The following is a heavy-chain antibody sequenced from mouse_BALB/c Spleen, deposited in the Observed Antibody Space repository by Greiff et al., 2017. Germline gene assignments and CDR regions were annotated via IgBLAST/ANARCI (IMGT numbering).Heavy chain of an antibody. CDR3: ARSGGSSLMDY. Sequence: DLVKPGASVKLSCKASGYTFTSYWINWIKQRPGQGLEWIGRIAPGSGSTYYNEMFKGKATLTVDTSSSTAYIQLSSLSSEDSAVYFCARSGGSSLMDYWGQGTSVTVSS. D-gene: IGHD1-1*01. J-gene: IGHJ4*01. V-gene: IGHV1S41*01. CDR1: GYTFTSYW. CDR2: IAPGSGST.